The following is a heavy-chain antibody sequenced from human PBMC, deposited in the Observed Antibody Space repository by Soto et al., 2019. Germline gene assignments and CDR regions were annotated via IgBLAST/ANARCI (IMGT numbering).Heavy chain of an antibody. Sequence: QVQLRESGPGLVKPSQTLSLTCSVSGASVAGGSYYWSWVRQPPGKGLEWIGYIPSRGRPFYNPSLTSRGTISADTSKNQLSLQLTSVTAADTAVYCCARDTYSGYDFGLWGQGTLVTVSS. J-gene: IGHJ5*02. CDR2: IPSRGRP. D-gene: IGHD5-12*01. CDR1: GASVAGGSYY. CDR3: ARDTYSGYDFGL. V-gene: IGHV4-30-4*01.